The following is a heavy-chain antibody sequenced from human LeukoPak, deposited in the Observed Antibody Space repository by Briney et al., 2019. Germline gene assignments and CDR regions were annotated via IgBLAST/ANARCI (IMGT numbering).Heavy chain of an antibody. D-gene: IGHD4-17*01. V-gene: IGHV4-59*01. J-gene: IGHJ4*02. CDR2: IYYSGST. Sequence: SETLSLTCTVSGGSISSYYWSWIRQPPGKGLEWIGYIYYSGSTNYNPSLKSRVTISVDTSKNQFSLKLSSVTAADTAVYYCARDRFDYGDFTSYFDYWGQGTLVTVSS. CDR1: GGSISSYY. CDR3: ARDRFDYGDFTSYFDY.